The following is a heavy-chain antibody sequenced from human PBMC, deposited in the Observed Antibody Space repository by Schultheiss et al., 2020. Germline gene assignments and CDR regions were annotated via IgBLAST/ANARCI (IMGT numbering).Heavy chain of an antibody. J-gene: IGHJ5*02. CDR1: GGSISSSSYY. CDR2: ISSSSSYT. CDR3: ARGHYDSSGYNWFDP. Sequence: LSLTCTVSGGSISSSSYYWGWIRQAPGKGLEWVSYISSSSSYTNYADSVKGRFTISRDNAKNSLYLQMNSLRAEDTAVYYCARGHYDSSGYNWFDPWGQGTLVTVSS. D-gene: IGHD3-22*01. V-gene: IGHV3-11*06.